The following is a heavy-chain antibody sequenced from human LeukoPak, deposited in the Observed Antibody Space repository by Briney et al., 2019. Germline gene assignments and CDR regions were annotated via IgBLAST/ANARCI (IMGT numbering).Heavy chain of an antibody. J-gene: IGHJ4*02. CDR1: GSRLTSYW. V-gene: IGHV5-10-1*01. D-gene: IGHD2-2*01. CDR3: ARGVPADDY. Sequence: GASLKISYKGSGSRLTSYWISWGRPMPGKGLEWMGRIDPSDSYTNYSPSFQGHVTISADKSISTAYLQWSSLKASDTAMYYCARGVPADDYWGQGTLVTVSS. CDR2: IDPSDSYT.